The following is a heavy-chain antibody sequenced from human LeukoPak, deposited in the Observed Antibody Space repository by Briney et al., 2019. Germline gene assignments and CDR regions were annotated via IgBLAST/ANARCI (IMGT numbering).Heavy chain of an antibody. D-gene: IGHD3-10*01. J-gene: IGHJ5*02. CDR3: ARDRGRTAMVRGVINWFDP. CDR2: INPNSGGT. CDR1: GYTFTVYY. V-gene: IGHV1-2*02. Sequence: ASVKVSCKSSGYTFTVYYMHWVRQAPGQGLEWMGWINPNSGGTNYAQKFQGRVTMARDTSISTAYMELSRLRSDDTAVYYCARDRGRTAMVRGVINWFDPWGQGTLVTVSS.